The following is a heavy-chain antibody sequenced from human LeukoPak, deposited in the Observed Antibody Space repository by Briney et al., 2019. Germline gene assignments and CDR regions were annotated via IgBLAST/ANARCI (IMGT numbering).Heavy chain of an antibody. D-gene: IGHD6-13*01. CDR2: IYPGDSDT. V-gene: IGHV5-51*01. Sequence: GESLKISCKGSGFSFTSYWIGWVRQMPGKGLEWMGIIYPGDSDTRYSPSFQGQVTISADKSISTAYLQWSSLKASDTAMYYCARQSIAAAGRDYYYYGMGVWGQGTTVTVSS. CDR1: GFSFTSYW. CDR3: ARQSIAAAGRDYYYYGMGV. J-gene: IGHJ6*02.